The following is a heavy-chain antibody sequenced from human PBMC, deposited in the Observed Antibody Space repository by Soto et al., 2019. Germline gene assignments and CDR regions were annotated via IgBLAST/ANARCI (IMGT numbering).Heavy chain of an antibody. D-gene: IGHD6-19*01. Sequence: SETLSLTCGVSGDSISSNNWWTWVRQSPEKGLEWIGEISQSGSTNYNPSLKSRVIISVDKSKNQFSLKVGSVTAADTAVYYCARNGYNRGWYHFDYWGQGSLVTVSS. V-gene: IGHV4-4*02. CDR2: ISQSGST. CDR1: GDSISSNNW. CDR3: ARNGYNRGWYHFDY. J-gene: IGHJ4*01.